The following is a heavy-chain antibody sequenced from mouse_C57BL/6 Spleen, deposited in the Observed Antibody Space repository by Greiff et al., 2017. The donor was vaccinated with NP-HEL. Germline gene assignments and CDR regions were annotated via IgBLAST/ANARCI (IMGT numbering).Heavy chain of an antibody. CDR1: GYTFTSYW. CDR2: IDPSDSYT. D-gene: IGHD2-4*01. V-gene: IGHV1-69*01. J-gene: IGHJ3*01. CDR3: ARFYDYDRGAWFAY. Sequence: VQLQQPGAELVMPGASVKLSCKASGYTFTSYWMHWVKQRPGQGLEWIGEIDPSDSYTNYNQKFKGKSTLTVDKSSSTAYMQLSSLTSEDSAVYYCARFYDYDRGAWFAYWGQGTLVTVSA.